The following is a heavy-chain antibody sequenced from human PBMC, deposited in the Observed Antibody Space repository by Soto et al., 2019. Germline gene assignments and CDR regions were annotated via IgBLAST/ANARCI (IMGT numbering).Heavy chain of an antibody. CDR3: ARVPTRDIVVVPAAAGDYYYYYGMDV. V-gene: IGHV1-69*01. Sequence: QVQLVQSGAEVKKPGSSVKVSCKASGGTFSSYAISWVRQAPGQGLEWMGGIIPIFGTANYAQKFQGRVTITADESTSTAYMELSSLRSEDTAVYYCARVPTRDIVVVPAAAGDYYYYYGMDVWGQGTTVTVSS. J-gene: IGHJ6*02. CDR1: GGTFSSYA. CDR2: IIPIFGTA. D-gene: IGHD2-2*01.